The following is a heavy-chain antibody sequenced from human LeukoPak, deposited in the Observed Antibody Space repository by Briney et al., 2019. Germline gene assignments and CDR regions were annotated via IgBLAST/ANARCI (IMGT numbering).Heavy chain of an antibody. J-gene: IGHJ5*02. V-gene: IGHV5-51*01. CDR2: IYPGDSDT. CDR1: GYTFSSNW. CDR3: ARGGYGNSWRNWFDP. D-gene: IGHD6-13*01. Sequence: GESLKISCKGSGYTFSSNWIGWVRQMPGKGLEWMGIIYPGDSDTRYSPSFQGQVTISADKSSSTAYLQWSSLKASDTAMYYCARGGYGNSWRNWFDPWGQGTLVTVSS.